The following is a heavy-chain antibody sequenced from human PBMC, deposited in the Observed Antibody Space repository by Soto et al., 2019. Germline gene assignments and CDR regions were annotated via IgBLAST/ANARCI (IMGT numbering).Heavy chain of an antibody. V-gene: IGHV3-23*01. Sequence: EVQLLESGGGLVQPGGSLRLSCAASGFTFSSYAMSWVRQAPGKGLEWVSAICGSGGSTYYADSVKGRFTISRDNSKNTLYLQMNSLRAEDTAVYYCAKDRMVGWFGELFPLWGQGTLVTVSS. CDR3: AKDRMVGWFGELFPL. J-gene: IGHJ4*02. CDR2: ICGSGGST. CDR1: GFTFSSYA. D-gene: IGHD3-10*01.